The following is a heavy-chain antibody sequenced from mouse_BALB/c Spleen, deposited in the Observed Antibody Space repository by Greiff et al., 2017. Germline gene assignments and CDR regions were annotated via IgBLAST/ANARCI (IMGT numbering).Heavy chain of an antibody. CDR3: ARQGSITTAFDY. D-gene: IGHD1-1*01. J-gene: IGHJ2*01. CDR1: GFTFSSYG. Sequence: EVKLMESGGDLVKPGGSLKLSCAASGFTFSSYGMSWVRQTPDKRLEWVATISSGGSYTYYPDSVKGRFTISRDNAKNTLYLQMSSLKSEDTAMYYCARQGSITTAFDYWGQGTTLTVSS. V-gene: IGHV5-6*01. CDR2: ISSGGSYT.